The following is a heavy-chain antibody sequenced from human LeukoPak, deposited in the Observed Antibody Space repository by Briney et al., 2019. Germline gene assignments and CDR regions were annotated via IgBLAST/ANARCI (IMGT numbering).Heavy chain of an antibody. Sequence: SETLSLTCTVSGGSISGSSYYWGWIRQPPGKGLEWIGNIYYSGSTYCNPSLKSRVTISVDTSKNQFSLKLSSVTAADTAVYYCARHQPYSSGWYPDYWGQGTLVTVSS. CDR1: GGSISGSSYY. D-gene: IGHD6-19*01. CDR2: IYYSGST. CDR3: ARHQPYSSGWYPDY. V-gene: IGHV4-39*01. J-gene: IGHJ4*02.